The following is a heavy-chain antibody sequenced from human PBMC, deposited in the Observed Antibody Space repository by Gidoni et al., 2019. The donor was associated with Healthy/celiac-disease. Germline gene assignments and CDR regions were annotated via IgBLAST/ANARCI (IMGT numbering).Heavy chain of an antibody. CDR2: IRGSGGST. Sequence: EVQLLESGGGLVQPGGSMRLSCAASGCTFSSYAMSWVRQAPGKGLEWFSAIRGSGGSTYYADSVKGRFTISRDNSKNTLYLQMNSLRAEDTAVYYCAKDSPVAVAGRYRDYYYYGMDVWGQGTTVTVSS. CDR3: AKDSPVAVAGRYRDYYYYGMDV. V-gene: IGHV3-23*01. J-gene: IGHJ6*02. D-gene: IGHD6-19*01. CDR1: GCTFSSYA.